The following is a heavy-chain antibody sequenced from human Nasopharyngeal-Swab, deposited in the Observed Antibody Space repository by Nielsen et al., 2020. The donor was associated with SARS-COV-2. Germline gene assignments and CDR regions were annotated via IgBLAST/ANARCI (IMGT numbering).Heavy chain of an antibody. V-gene: IGHV4-31*11. CDR3: ARTRSRGVRGPKGWFDP. D-gene: IGHD3-10*01. J-gene: IGHJ5*02. CDR2: IYYSGST. Sequence: SETLSLTCAVYGGSFSGYYWSWIRQHPGKGLEWIGYIYYSGSTYYNPSLKSRVTISVDTSKNQFSLKLSSVTAADTAVYYCARTRSRGVRGPKGWFDPWGQGTLVTVSS. CDR1: GGSFSGYY.